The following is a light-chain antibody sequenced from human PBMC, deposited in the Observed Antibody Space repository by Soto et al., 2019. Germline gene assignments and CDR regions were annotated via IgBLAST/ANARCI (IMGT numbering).Light chain of an antibody. CDR3: HQYGSSPLT. Sequence: EIVLTQSPGTLSLSPGERATLSGMASQSVRSNFLAWYQQRPGQAPSLLIYGASSRATGIPDRFSGSGSGTDFTLTISRLEPEDFAVYYCHQYGSSPLTFGGGTKVDI. J-gene: IGKJ4*01. CDR1: QSVRSNF. CDR2: GAS. V-gene: IGKV3-20*01.